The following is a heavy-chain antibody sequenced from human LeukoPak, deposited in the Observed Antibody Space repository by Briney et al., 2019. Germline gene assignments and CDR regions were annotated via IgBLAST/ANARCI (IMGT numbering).Heavy chain of an antibody. D-gene: IGHD1-26*01. CDR3: VRDIEL. CDR1: GGSMSSGSYY. Sequence: SETLSLTCSASGGSMSSGSYYWSWIRQPAGKGLEWIGRIYSSGSTNYNPSLQSRVTISLDTSKDQFSLKMSSVTAADTAVYYCVRDIELWGQGILVTDSS. J-gene: IGHJ4*02. V-gene: IGHV4-61*02. CDR2: IYSSGST.